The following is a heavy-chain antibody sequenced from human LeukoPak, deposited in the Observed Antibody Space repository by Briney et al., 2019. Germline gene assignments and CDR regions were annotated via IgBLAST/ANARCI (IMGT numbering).Heavy chain of an antibody. V-gene: IGHV3-23*01. Sequence: GGSLRLSCAASGFTFSSYAMSWVRQAPGKGLEWVSAISGSGGSTYYADSVKGRITISRDNSKNTLYLQMNSLRAEDTAVYYCAKVLGGGSCYSAVDYWGQGTLVTVSS. J-gene: IGHJ4*02. D-gene: IGHD2-15*01. CDR1: GFTFSSYA. CDR2: ISGSGGST. CDR3: AKVLGGGSCYSAVDY.